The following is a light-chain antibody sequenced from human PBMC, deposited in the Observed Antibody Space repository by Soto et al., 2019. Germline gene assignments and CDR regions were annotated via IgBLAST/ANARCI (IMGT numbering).Light chain of an antibody. Sequence: QPVLTQPPSASGSPGQSVTISCTGTSSDVGTHGYVSWYQQHAGKAPKLMIYDVTKRPSGVPDRFSGSKSANTASLTVSGLQAEDEADYYCMCYAGGKNWVFGGGTKLTVL. CDR2: DVT. V-gene: IGLV2-8*01. CDR1: SSDVGTHGY. J-gene: IGLJ3*02. CDR3: MCYAGGKNWV.